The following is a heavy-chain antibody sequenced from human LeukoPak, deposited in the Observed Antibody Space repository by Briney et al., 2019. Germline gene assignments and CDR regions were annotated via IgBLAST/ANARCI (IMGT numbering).Heavy chain of an antibody. Sequence: SVTLSLTCTVSGGSISSYYWSWIRQPPGKGLEWIGYISYSGSTSYNPSLKSRVTISVDTFKNQFSLKLSSVTAADTAVYYCARRPMYYYDSSGYWGGYFDYWGQGTLVTVSS. CDR3: ARRPMYYYDSSGYWGGYFDY. CDR2: ISYSGST. D-gene: IGHD3-22*01. V-gene: IGHV4-59*08. CDR1: GGSISSYY. J-gene: IGHJ4*02.